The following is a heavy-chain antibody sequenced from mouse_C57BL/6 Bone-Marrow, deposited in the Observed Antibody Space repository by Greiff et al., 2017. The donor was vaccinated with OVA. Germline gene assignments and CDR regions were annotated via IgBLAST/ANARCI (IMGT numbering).Heavy chain of an antibody. V-gene: IGHV1-55*01. CDR1: GYTFTSYW. J-gene: IGHJ3*01. Sequence: QVQLQQPGAELVKPGASVKMSCKASGYTFTSYWITWVKQRPGQGLEWIGDIYPGSGSTNYNEKFKSKATLTVDTSSSTAYMQLSSLTSEDSAVYYCARDPLDCSSYAWFAYWGQGTLVTVSA. D-gene: IGHD1-1*01. CDR2: IYPGSGST. CDR3: ARDPLDCSSYAWFAY.